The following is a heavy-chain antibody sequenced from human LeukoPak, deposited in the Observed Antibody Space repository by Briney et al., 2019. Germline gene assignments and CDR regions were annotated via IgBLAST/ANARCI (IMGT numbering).Heavy chain of an antibody. J-gene: IGHJ4*02. Sequence: ASVKVSCKASGGTFSSYAISWVRQAPGQGLEWMGGIIPIFGTANYAQKFQGRVTITADESTSTAYMELSSLRSEDTAVYYCARESPRDYYFDYWGQGTLVTVSS. CDR2: IIPIFGTA. D-gene: IGHD5-24*01. V-gene: IGHV1-69*01. CDR1: GGTFSSYA. CDR3: ARESPRDYYFDY.